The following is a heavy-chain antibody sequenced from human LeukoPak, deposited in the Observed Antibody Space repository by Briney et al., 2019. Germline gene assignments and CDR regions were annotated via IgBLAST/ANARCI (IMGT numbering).Heavy chain of an antibody. J-gene: IGHJ4*02. CDR3: AKDRGYGEHEPFES. V-gene: IGHV3-30*18. Sequence: PGGSLRLSCAASGFPFSDYAIHWVRQAPGKGLEWVAVSAHDEVGKQFADSVKGRFTLSRDNSRDSVHLQMNRLRDEDTAVYYCAKDRGYGEHEPFESWGQGSLVTVSS. D-gene: IGHD4/OR15-4a*01. CDR2: SAHDEVGK. CDR1: GFPFSDYA.